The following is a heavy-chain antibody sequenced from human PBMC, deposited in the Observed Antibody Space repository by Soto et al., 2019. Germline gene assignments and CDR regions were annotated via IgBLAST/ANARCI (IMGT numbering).Heavy chain of an antibody. V-gene: IGHV1-69*13. Sequence: ASVKVSCKASGGTFSSDAISWVRQAPGQGLEWMGGIIPTFGAANYAQKFQGRATMTADESTRTAYMDLSSLRSDDTAVYYCARSPRAGYHQGMDVWGQGTTVTVSS. CDR1: GGTFSSDA. CDR3: ARSPRAGYHQGMDV. J-gene: IGHJ6*02. CDR2: IIPTFGAA.